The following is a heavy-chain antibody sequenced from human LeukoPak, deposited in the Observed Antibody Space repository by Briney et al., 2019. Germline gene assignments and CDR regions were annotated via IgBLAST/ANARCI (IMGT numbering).Heavy chain of an antibody. Sequence: GGSLRLSCAASGFTFSSYGMNWVRQAPGKRLEWVSSISSSSSYIYYADSVKGRFTISRDNAKNSLYLQMNSLRAEDTAVYYCARDLLGTVTTFHAFDIWGQGTMVTVSS. J-gene: IGHJ3*02. CDR2: ISSSSSYI. CDR3: ARDLLGTVTTFHAFDI. CDR1: GFTFSSYG. D-gene: IGHD4-17*01. V-gene: IGHV3-21*01.